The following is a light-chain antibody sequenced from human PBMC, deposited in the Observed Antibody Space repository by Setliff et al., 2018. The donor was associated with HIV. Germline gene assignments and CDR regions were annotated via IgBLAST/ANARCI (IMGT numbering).Light chain of an antibody. V-gene: IGLV2-14*01. Sequence: QSALTQSASVSGSPGQSITISCTGTSSDIGDYNFVSWYQQHPGKAPKLMIYDVSKRPSGVSNRFSGSKSGSTASLTISGLQAEDEGDYYCSSYTSKSTRFGGGTKVTVL. CDR2: DVS. CDR3: SSYTSKSTR. CDR1: SSDIGDYNF. J-gene: IGLJ3*02.